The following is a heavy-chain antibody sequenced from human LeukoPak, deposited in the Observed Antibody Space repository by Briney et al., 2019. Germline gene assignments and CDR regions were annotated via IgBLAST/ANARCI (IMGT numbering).Heavy chain of an antibody. J-gene: IGHJ4*02. V-gene: IGHV3-66*01. Sequence: GGSLRLSCAASVFTVSSTYMSWVRQAPGKGLEWVSVFYSGDTTYYANSVKGRFTISRDSSKNMLYLQMNSLRAEDTAVCYCARRLLTGYYEFWGQGTLVTVSS. CDR1: VFTVSSTY. CDR3: ARRLLTGYYEF. D-gene: IGHD3-9*01. CDR2: FYSGDTT.